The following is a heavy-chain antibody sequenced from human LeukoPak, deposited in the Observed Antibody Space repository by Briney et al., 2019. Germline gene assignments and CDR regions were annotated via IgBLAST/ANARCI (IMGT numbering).Heavy chain of an antibody. CDR2: INHSGST. Sequence: SETLSLTCAVYGGSFSGYYWSWIRQPPGKGLEWIGEINHSGSTNYNPSLKSRVTISVDTSKNQFSLKLSSVTAADTAVYYCANPYGSGSYYNRYMDVWGKGTTVTISS. CDR1: GGSFSGYY. CDR3: ANPYGSGSYYNRYMDV. J-gene: IGHJ6*03. D-gene: IGHD3-10*01. V-gene: IGHV4-34*01.